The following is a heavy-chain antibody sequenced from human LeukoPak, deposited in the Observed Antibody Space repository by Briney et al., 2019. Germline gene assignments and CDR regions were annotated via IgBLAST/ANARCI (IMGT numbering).Heavy chain of an antibody. V-gene: IGHV3-48*04. Sequence: GGSLRLSCAASGFTFSSYSMNWVRQAPGKGLEWVSYISSSSSTIYYADSVKGRFTISGDNAKNSLYLQMNSLRAEDTAVYYCATGSVRYSASWYSQEGDYWGQGTLVTVSS. D-gene: IGHD6-13*01. J-gene: IGHJ4*02. CDR3: ATGSVRYSASWYSQEGDY. CDR2: ISSSSSTI. CDR1: GFTFSSYS.